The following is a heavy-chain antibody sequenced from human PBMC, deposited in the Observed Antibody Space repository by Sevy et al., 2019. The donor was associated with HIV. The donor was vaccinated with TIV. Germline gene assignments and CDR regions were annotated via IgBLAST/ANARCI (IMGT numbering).Heavy chain of an antibody. J-gene: IGHJ4*02. V-gene: IGHV3-21*01. D-gene: IGHD6-13*01. Sequence: GGSLRLSCAASGFTFSIYSMNWVRQAPGKGLEWVSSISSGSTNIYYADSVKGRFTISRDNAKNSLYLQMNSLRAEDTHVYFCAGGAIAAAGREQWLVSENFDYWGQGTLVTVSS. CDR2: ISSGSTNI. CDR1: GFTFSIYS. CDR3: AGGAIAAAGREQWLVSENFDY.